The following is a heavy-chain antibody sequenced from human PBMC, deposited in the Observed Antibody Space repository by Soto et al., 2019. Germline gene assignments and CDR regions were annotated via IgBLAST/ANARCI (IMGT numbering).Heavy chain of an antibody. J-gene: IGHJ4*02. D-gene: IGHD3-22*01. Sequence: ASVKVSCKASGYTFTTYAMHWVRQAPGQRFEWMGWINAGNGNTKYSQKFQGRVTITWDTSASTAYMELSSLRSEDTAVYYCAREYESSGYFFDYWGQGTLVTVSS. CDR3: AREYESSGYFFDY. CDR1: GYTFTTYA. V-gene: IGHV1-3*01. CDR2: INAGNGNT.